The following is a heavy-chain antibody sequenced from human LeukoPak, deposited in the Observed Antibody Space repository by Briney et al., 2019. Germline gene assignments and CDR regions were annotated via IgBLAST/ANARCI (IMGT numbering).Heavy chain of an antibody. CDR2: INTNTGNP. CDR3: ARSAKQLWLLRGIGY. D-gene: IGHD5-18*01. CDR1: GYTFTSYA. J-gene: IGHJ4*02. V-gene: IGHV7-4-1*02. Sequence: GASVKVSCKASGYTFTSYAMNWVRQAPGQGLEWMGWINTNTGNPTYAQGFTGRFVFSLDTSVSTAYLQISSLKAEDTAVYYCARSAKQLWLLRGIGYWGQGTLVTVSS.